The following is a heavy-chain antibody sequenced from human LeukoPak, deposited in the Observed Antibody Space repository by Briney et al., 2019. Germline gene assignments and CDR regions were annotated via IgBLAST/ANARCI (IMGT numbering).Heavy chain of an antibody. J-gene: IGHJ5*01. CDR3: VLAPNSNWFDF. Sequence: SETLSLTCTVSGGSISSYYWNWIRQSPGTGLEWIGNIHYSGNSNYNPSLKSRVTMSIDTSRNQFFLKLNSVTAADTAVYYCVLAPNSNWFDFWGQGTQVTVSS. CDR1: GGSISSYY. D-gene: IGHD2-8*01. CDR2: IHYSGNS. V-gene: IGHV4-59*08.